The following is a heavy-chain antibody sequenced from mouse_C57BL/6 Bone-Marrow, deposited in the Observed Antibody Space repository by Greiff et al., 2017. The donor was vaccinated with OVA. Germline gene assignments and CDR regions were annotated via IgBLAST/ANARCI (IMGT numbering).Heavy chain of an antibody. CDR1: GFTFSDYY. CDR2: INYDGSST. CDR3: ARDRGPGRGYYAMDY. J-gene: IGHJ4*01. Sequence: EVNLVESEGGLVQPGSSMKLSCTASGFTFSDYYMAWVRQVPEKGLEWVANINYDGSSTYYLDSLKSRFIISRDNAKNILYLQMSSLKSEDTATYYCARDRGPGRGYYAMDYWGQGTSVTVSS. V-gene: IGHV5-16*01.